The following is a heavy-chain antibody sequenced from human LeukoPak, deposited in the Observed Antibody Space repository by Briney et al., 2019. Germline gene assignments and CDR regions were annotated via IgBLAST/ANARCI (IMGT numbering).Heavy chain of an antibody. J-gene: IGHJ4*02. CDR1: GFTFSSYT. Sequence: GGSLRLSCAASGFTFSSYTMSWVRQAPGKGLEWVSAISGSGGSTYYADSVKGRFSISRDNSKNTLYLQMNSLRAEDTAVYYCAKFTQVRYFDYWGQGTLVTVSS. CDR3: AKFTQVRYFDY. V-gene: IGHV3-23*01. CDR2: ISGSGGST.